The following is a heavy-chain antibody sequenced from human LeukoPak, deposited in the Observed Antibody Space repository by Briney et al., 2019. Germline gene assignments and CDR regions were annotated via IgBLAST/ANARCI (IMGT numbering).Heavy chain of an antibody. D-gene: IGHD3-22*01. CDR1: GFTFSSYA. Sequence: GGSLRLSCAASGFTFSSYAMSWVRQAPGKGLEWVSAISGSGGSTYYADSVKGRFTISRDNSKNTLYLQMNSLRAEDTAVYYCAKDPINYYDSSGYYSNYFDYWGQGTLVTVSS. CDR2: ISGSGGST. CDR3: AKDPINYYDSSGYYSNYFDY. V-gene: IGHV3-23*01. J-gene: IGHJ4*02.